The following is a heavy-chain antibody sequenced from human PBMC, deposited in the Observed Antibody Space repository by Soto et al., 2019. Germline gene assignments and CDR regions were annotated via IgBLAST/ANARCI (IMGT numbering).Heavy chain of an antibody. J-gene: IGHJ6*02. CDR2: IYWDDDK. D-gene: IGHD3-10*01. V-gene: IGHV2-5*02. Sequence: QITLKESGPTLVKPTQTLTLTCTFSGFSLSTTAVGVGWIRQPPGKALEWLALIYWDDDKTYSPSLKSRLSISRGTSKNQVVLTMTNMDPVDTATYYCARSFGEVRGRYYRCFGLDVWGPGTTVTVSS. CDR1: GFSLSTTAVG. CDR3: ARSFGEVRGRYYRCFGLDV.